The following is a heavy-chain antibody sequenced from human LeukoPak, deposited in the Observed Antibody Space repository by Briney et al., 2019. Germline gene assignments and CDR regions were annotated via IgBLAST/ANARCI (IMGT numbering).Heavy chain of an antibody. V-gene: IGHV3-64*01. D-gene: IGHD2-15*01. Sequence: GGSLRLSCAASGFTFSSYGLHWVRRAPGKGLEYVSAISNNGGSTYYANSVKGRFTIFRDNSKNTLYLQMGSLRPEDMAVYYCARSGYCSGGTCYVDYWGQGTLVTVSS. CDR1: GFTFSSYG. CDR2: ISNNGGST. J-gene: IGHJ4*02. CDR3: ARSGYCSGGTCYVDY.